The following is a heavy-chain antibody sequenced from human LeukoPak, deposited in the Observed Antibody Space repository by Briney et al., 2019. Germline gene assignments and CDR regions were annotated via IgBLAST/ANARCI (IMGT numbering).Heavy chain of an antibody. Sequence: SETLSLTCAVYGGSFSGYYWSWIRQPPGKGLEWIGEINHSGSTSYNPSLKSRVTISVDTSKNQFSLKLSSVTAADTAVYYCARGGIFGRLQGLFDYWGQGTLVTVSS. CDR2: INHSGST. CDR3: ARGGIFGRLQGLFDY. J-gene: IGHJ4*02. CDR1: GGSFSGYY. D-gene: IGHD4-11*01. V-gene: IGHV4-34*01.